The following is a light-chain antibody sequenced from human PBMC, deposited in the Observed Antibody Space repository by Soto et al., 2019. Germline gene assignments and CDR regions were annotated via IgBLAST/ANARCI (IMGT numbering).Light chain of an antibody. CDR2: DVN. J-gene: IGLJ2*01. CDR3: TSWTTSTTMI. CDR1: SSDIGAYNF. Sequence: QSLLTQPASVSGSPGRSITISCTGTSSDIGAYNFVSWYQQHPGKAPKLMLYDVNIRPSGVSNRFSGSKSGNTASLTISGLQAEDEADYYCTSWTTSTTMIFGGGTKVTVL. V-gene: IGLV2-14*03.